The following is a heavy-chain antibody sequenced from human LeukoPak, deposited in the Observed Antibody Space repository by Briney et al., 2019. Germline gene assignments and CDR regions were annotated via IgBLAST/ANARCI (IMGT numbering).Heavy chain of an antibody. D-gene: IGHD6-6*01. J-gene: IGHJ6*02. V-gene: IGHV3-30*18. CDR1: GFTFSDYS. CDR2: ISYDGSNK. CDR3: AKGSSGASGYYGMDV. Sequence: GGSLRLSCVTSGFTFSDYSMNWVRQAPGKGLEWVAVISYDGSNKYYADSVKGRFTISRDNSKNTLYLQMNSLRAEDTAVYYCAKGSSGASGYYGMDVWGQGTTVTVSS.